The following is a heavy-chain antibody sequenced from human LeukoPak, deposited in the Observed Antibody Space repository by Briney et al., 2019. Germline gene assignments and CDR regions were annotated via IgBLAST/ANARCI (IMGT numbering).Heavy chain of an antibody. D-gene: IGHD6-6*01. CDR1: GYTFTSYG. J-gene: IGHJ4*02. CDR3: ARNAFNTSSENYFDF. Sequence: ASVKFSCKASGYTFTSYGISWVRLVPGQGLEWMGWISAYNGDTNYAQSFQGRVTMTTDTSTSTAYMELRSLKSDDTAVYYCARNAFNTSSENYFDFWGRGTLVTVSS. V-gene: IGHV1-18*01. CDR2: ISAYNGDT.